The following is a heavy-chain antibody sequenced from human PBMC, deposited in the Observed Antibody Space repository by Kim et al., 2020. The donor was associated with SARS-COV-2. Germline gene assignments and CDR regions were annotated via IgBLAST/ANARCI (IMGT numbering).Heavy chain of an antibody. Sequence: ASVKVSCKASGYTFTSYGISWVRQAPGQGLEWMGWISGYNCNTNYAQKLQGRVTMTTDTSTSTAYMELRSLRSDDTAVYYCAADTAMVMDYYYYGMDVWGQGTTVTASS. J-gene: IGHJ6*02. CDR1: GYTFTSYG. CDR3: AADTAMVMDYYYYGMDV. D-gene: IGHD5-18*01. CDR2: ISGYNCNT. V-gene: IGHV1-18*01.